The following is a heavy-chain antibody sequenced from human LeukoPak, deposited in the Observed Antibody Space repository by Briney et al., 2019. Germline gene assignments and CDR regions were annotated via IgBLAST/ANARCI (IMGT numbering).Heavy chain of an antibody. V-gene: IGHV3-33*06. D-gene: IGHD5-18*01. CDR1: GFTFSNYG. Sequence: GGSLRLSCTASGFTFSNYGIHWVRQAPGKGLEWVAVIWYDGSNKYYADSVKGRFTISRDNSKNTLYLQMNSLRAEGTAVYYCAKRGYSYGPDYFDYWGQGALVTVSS. CDR2: IWYDGSNK. CDR3: AKRGYSYGPDYFDY. J-gene: IGHJ4*02.